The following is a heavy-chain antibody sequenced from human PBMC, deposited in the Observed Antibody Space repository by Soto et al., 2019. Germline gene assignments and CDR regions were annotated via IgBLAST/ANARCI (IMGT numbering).Heavy chain of an antibody. CDR1: GGSISSGGYY. Sequence: NPSETLSLTCTVSGGSISSGGYYWSWIRQHPGKGLEWIGYIYYSGSTYYNPSLKSRVTISVDTSKNQFSLKRSSVTAADTAVYYCATRYCSGGSCSWAHFDSWGQGALVTVSS. D-gene: IGHD2-15*01. J-gene: IGHJ4*02. V-gene: IGHV4-31*03. CDR3: ATRYCSGGSCSWAHFDS. CDR2: IYYSGST.